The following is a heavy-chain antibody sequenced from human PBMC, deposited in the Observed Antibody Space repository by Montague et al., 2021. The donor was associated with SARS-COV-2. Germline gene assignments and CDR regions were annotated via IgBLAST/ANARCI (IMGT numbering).Heavy chain of an antibody. Sequence: SLSLSLAASGFAFSTYAIHWVRQAPGEGLEWVAIMSHDGSYEHYADSVKGRFTISRDSSKNTLHLQMNSLTAEDTAVYYCAVQPRDSSAWHPFDYWGQGTLVTVSS. V-gene: IGHV3-33*01. CDR2: MSHDGSYE. J-gene: IGHJ4*02. CDR3: AVQPRDSSAWHPFDY. D-gene: IGHD6-19*01. CDR1: GFAFSTYA.